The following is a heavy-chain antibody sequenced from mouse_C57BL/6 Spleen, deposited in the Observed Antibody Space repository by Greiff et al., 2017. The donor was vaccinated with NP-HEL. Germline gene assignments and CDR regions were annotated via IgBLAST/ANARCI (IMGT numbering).Heavy chain of an antibody. V-gene: IGHV5-9-1*02. Sequence: EVQLQESGEGLVKPGGSLKLSCAASGFTFSSYAMSWVRQTPEKRLEWVAYISSGGDYIYYADTVKGRFTISRDNARNTLYLQMSSLKSEDTDMYYCTRDGDYYGTWYFDVWGTGTTVTVSS. D-gene: IGHD1-1*01. CDR1: GFTFSSYA. CDR2: ISSGGDYI. CDR3: TRDGDYYGTWYFDV. J-gene: IGHJ1*03.